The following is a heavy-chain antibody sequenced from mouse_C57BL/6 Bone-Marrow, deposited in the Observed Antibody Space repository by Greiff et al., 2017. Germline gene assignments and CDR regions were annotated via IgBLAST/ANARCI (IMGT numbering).Heavy chain of an antibody. CDR1: GYTFTSYT. CDR3: ARWKGAWFAY. V-gene: IGHV1-4*01. Sequence: QVQLQQSGAELARPGASVKMSCKASGYTFTSYTMHWVKQRPGQGLEWIGYINPSSGYTKYNQKFKDKATLTADKSSSTAYMQLSILTSEDSAVYYCARWKGAWFAYWGQGTLVTVSA. J-gene: IGHJ3*01. CDR2: INPSSGYT.